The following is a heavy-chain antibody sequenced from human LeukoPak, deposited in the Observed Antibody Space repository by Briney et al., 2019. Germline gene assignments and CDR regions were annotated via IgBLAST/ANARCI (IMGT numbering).Heavy chain of an antibody. CDR1: GFTVSSTD. J-gene: IGHJ2*01. CDR2: VYSGGST. V-gene: IGHV3-53*01. CDR3: ATSAQWYFDL. Sequence: PGGSLRLSCAASGFTVSSTDMSWVRQAPGKGLEWVSAVYSGGSTFYADSVKGRFTISRDNSKNTLYLQMNSLRAEDTAVYYCATSAQWYFDLWGRGTLVTVSS.